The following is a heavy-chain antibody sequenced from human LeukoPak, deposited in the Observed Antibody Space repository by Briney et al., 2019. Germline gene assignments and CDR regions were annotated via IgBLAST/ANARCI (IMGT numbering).Heavy chain of an antibody. CDR1: GFTFSSYS. J-gene: IGHJ5*02. CDR3: ARTQYYDSSGYYYAEGGFDP. CDR2: ISSSSSYI. D-gene: IGHD3-22*01. Sequence: GGSLRLSCAASGFTFSSYSMNWVRQAPGKGLEWVSSISSSSSYIYYADSVKGRFTISRDNAKNSLYLQMNSLRAEDTAVYYCARTQYYDSSGYYYAEGGFDPWGQGTLVTVSS. V-gene: IGHV3-21*01.